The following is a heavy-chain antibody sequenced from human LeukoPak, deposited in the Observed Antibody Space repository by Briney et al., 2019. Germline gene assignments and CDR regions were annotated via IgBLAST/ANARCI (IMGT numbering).Heavy chain of an antibody. D-gene: IGHD4-23*01. V-gene: IGHV3-66*02. CDR2: IYSGGST. CDR3: ARTEGTVAYDS. J-gene: IGHJ5*01. CDR1: GFTVSSNY. Sequence: GGSLRLSCAASGFTVSSNYMSWVRQAPGKGLEWVSVIYSGGSTYYADSVKGRFTISRDNSKNTLYLQMNSLRAEDTAVYYCARTEGTVAYDSWGQGTLVTVSS.